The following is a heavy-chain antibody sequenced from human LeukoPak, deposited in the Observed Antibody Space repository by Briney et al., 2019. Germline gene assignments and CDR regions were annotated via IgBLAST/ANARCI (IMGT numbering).Heavy chain of an antibody. J-gene: IGHJ4*02. V-gene: IGHV5-51*01. CDR1: GYSFTSYW. Sequence: GESLKISCKGSGYSFTSYWIGWVRQMPGKGLEWMGIIYPGDSDTRYSPSFQGQVTISADTSISTAYLQWSSLKASDTAIYFCARRISGYYIDYWGQGTLVSVSS. D-gene: IGHD1-26*01. CDR3: ARRISGYYIDY. CDR2: IYPGDSDT.